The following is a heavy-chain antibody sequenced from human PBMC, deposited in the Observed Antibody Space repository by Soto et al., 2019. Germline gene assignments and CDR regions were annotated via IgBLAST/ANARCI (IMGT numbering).Heavy chain of an antibody. Sequence: ASVKVSCKASGYTFTSYYMHWVRQAPGQGLEWMGIINPSGGSTSYAQKFQGRVTMTRDTSTSTVYVELSSLRSEDTAVYYCASARSGLWFGELLYSPFFDYWGQGTLVTVSS. D-gene: IGHD3-10*01. J-gene: IGHJ4*02. CDR3: ASARSGLWFGELLYSPFFDY. V-gene: IGHV1-46*01. CDR2: INPSGGST. CDR1: GYTFTSYY.